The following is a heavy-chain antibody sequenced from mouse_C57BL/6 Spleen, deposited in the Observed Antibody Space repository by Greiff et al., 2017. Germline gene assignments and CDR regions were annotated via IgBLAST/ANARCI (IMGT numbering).Heavy chain of an antibody. D-gene: IGHD2-4*01. J-gene: IGHJ2*01. Sequence: QVQLKQPGAELVRPGSSVKLSCKASGYTFTSYWMHWVKQRPIQGLEWIGNIDPSDSETHYNQKFKDKATLTVDKSSSTAYMQLSSLTSEDSAVYYCARDDYDGGRYFDYWGQGTTLTVSS. CDR2: IDPSDSET. CDR1: GYTFTSYW. CDR3: ARDDYDGGRYFDY. V-gene: IGHV1-52*01.